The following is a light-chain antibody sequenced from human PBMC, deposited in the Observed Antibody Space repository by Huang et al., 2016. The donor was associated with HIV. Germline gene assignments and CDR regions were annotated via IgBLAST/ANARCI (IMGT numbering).Light chain of an antibody. V-gene: IGKV3-20*01. J-gene: IGKJ2*01. CDR1: QSVSSSY. Sequence: EIVLTQSPGALSLSPGERATLSCRASQSVSSSYLAWYQEKPGQAPRLLIYGASNRATGIPDRFSGSGSGTDFTLTISRLEPEDFAVYYCQQYSSSPWGYTFGQGTKLEIK. CDR3: QQYSSSPWGYT. CDR2: GAS.